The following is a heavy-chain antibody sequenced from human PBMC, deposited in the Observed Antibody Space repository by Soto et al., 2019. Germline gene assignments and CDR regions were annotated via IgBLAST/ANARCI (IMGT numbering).Heavy chain of an antibody. J-gene: IGHJ6*02. CDR3: AKGGGNPSYYYGMDV. D-gene: IGHD3-16*01. CDR1: GFTFSSYA. CDR2: ISGSGGST. Sequence: EVQLLESGGGLVQPGGSLRLSCAASGFTFSSYAMSWVRQAPGKGLEWVSAISGSGGSTYYADSVKGRFTISRDNSKNTLYRQMNSLRAEDTAVYYCAKGGGNPSYYYGMDVWGQGTTVTVSS. V-gene: IGHV3-23*01.